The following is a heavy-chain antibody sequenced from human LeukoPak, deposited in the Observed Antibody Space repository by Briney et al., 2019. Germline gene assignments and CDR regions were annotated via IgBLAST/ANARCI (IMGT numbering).Heavy chain of an antibody. V-gene: IGHV4-34*01. CDR3: ARGTTTDNSSNWSSGLEPFDY. Sequence: SETLSLTCAVYGGSFSDYYWNWIRQPPGKGLEWIGEINHSGSTNYNPSLKSRVTISVDTSKNQFSLKLSSVTAADTSVYYCARGTTTDNSSNWSSGLEPFDYWGQGTLVTVSS. CDR1: GGSFSDYY. CDR2: INHSGST. J-gene: IGHJ4*02. D-gene: IGHD6-13*01.